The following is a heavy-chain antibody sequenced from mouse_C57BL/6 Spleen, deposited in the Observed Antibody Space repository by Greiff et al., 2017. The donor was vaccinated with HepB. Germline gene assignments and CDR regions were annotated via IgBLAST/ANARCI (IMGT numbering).Heavy chain of an antibody. CDR1: GYSITSGYY. Sequence: EVKLMESGPGLVKPSQSLSLTCSVTGYSITSGYYWNWIRQFPGNKLEWMGYISYDGSNNYNPSLKNRISITRDTSKNQFFLKLNSVTTEDTATYYCARDWDYYGSSWFAYWGQGTLVTVSA. J-gene: IGHJ3*01. V-gene: IGHV3-6*01. CDR2: ISYDGSN. CDR3: ARDWDYYGSSWFAY. D-gene: IGHD1-1*01.